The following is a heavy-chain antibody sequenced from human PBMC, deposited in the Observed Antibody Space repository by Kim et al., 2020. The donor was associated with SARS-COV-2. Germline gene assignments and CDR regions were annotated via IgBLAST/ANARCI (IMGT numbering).Heavy chain of an antibody. Sequence: GGSLRLSCAASGFTFSSYAMHWVRQAPGKGLEWVAVISYDGSNKYYADSVKGRFTISRDNSKNTLYLQMNSLRAEDTAVYYCARDLGTDDSSGPRGGIDYFDYWGQGTLVTVSS. J-gene: IGHJ4*02. D-gene: IGHD3-22*01. CDR2: ISYDGSNK. CDR3: ARDLGTDDSSGPRGGIDYFDY. CDR1: GFTFSSYA. V-gene: IGHV3-30*04.